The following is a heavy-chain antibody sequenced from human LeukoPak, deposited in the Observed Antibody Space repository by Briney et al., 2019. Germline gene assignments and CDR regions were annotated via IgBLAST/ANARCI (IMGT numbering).Heavy chain of an antibody. V-gene: IGHV3-23*01. CDR3: ARVPGSYYVDFDY. J-gene: IGHJ4*02. Sequence: GGSLRLSCAASGFTFSSPAMSWVRQAPGKGLEWVSSITPSGDGTYYAASVRGRFTISRDNSKNTLYLRMNSPRAEDTAVYYCARVPGSYYVDFDYWGQGTLVTVSS. CDR1: GFTFSSPA. D-gene: IGHD3-10*01. CDR2: ITPSGDGT.